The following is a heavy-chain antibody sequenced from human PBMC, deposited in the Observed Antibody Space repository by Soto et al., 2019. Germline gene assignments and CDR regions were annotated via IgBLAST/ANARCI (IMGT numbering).Heavy chain of an antibody. V-gene: IGHV1-3*01. CDR2: INAGNGNT. Sequence: ASVKVSCKASGYTFTSYAMHWVRQAPGQRLEWMGWINAGNGNTKYLQKFQGRVTITRDTSASTAYMELSSLRSEDTAVYYCARDGYDSSGYYPPGYNWFDPWGQGTLVTVSS. D-gene: IGHD3-22*01. CDR3: ARDGYDSSGYYPPGYNWFDP. J-gene: IGHJ5*02. CDR1: GYTFTSYA.